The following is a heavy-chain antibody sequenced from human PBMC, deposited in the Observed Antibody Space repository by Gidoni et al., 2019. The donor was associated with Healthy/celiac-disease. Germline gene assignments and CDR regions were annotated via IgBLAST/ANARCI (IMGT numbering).Heavy chain of an antibody. D-gene: IGHD2-15*01. Sequence: QVQLVESGGGVVQPGGSLRLSCAASGFTFSSYGMHWVRQAPGKGLEWVAFIRYDGSNKYYADSVKGRFTISRDNSKNTLYLQMNSLRAEDTAVYYCAKDRHVVVVAATPGLVDYWGQGTLVTVSS. CDR2: IRYDGSNK. CDR1: GFTFSSYG. CDR3: AKDRHVVVVAATPGLVDY. J-gene: IGHJ4*02. V-gene: IGHV3-30*02.